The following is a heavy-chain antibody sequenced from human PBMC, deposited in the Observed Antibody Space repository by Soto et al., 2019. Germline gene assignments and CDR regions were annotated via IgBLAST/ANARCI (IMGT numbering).Heavy chain of an antibody. CDR3: ARVPIRISIAAADSGYWFDP. Sequence: ASVKVSCKASGYTFTSYYMHWVRQAPGQGLEWMGIINPSGGSTSYPQKFQGRVTMTRDTSTSTVYMELSSLRSEDTAVYYCARVPIRISIAAADSGYWFDPWGQGTLVTVSS. CDR2: INPSGGST. CDR1: GYTFTSYY. V-gene: IGHV1-46*01. D-gene: IGHD6-13*01. J-gene: IGHJ5*02.